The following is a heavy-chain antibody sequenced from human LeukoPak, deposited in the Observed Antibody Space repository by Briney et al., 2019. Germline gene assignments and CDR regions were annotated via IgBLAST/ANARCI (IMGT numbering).Heavy chain of an antibody. CDR2: ISARGDRT. D-gene: IGHD4-23*01. CDR3: ARVRGSYYMDV. V-gene: IGHV3-23*01. Sequence: GGSLRLSCVASGFTFGTYAMSWVRQAAGKGLEWVSAISARGDRTYYADSVKGRFTISRDNDKNSLYLQMNSLRAEDTGVYYCARVRGSYYMDVWGKGTTVTVSS. J-gene: IGHJ6*03. CDR1: GFTFGTYA.